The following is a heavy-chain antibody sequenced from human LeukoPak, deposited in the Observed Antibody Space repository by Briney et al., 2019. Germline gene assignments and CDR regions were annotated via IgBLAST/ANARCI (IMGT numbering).Heavy chain of an antibody. V-gene: IGHV4-34*01. CDR2: INHSGST. Sequence: PSETLSLTCAVYGGSFSGYYWSWIRQPPGKGLEWIGEINHSGSTNYNPSLKSRVTISVDASKNQFSLKLSSVTAADTAAYYCARASSGYYRLDYWGQGALVTVSS. J-gene: IGHJ4*02. CDR3: ARASSGYYRLDY. D-gene: IGHD3-22*01. CDR1: GGSFSGYY.